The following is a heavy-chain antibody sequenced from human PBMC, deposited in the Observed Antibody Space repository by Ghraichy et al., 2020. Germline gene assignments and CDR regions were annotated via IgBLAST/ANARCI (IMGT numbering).Heavy chain of an antibody. V-gene: IGHV3-48*03. J-gene: IGHJ3*02. CDR2: ISPSGSTI. D-gene: IGHD6-13*01. Sequence: GGSLRLSCAASGFSFSSYEMNWVRQAPGKRLEWVSFISPSGSTIYYADSVKGRFTISRDNAKNSLYLQMNSLRAEDTAVYYCAREGIAALNNAFEIWGQGTVVTVSS. CDR3: AREGIAALNNAFEI. CDR1: GFSFSSYE.